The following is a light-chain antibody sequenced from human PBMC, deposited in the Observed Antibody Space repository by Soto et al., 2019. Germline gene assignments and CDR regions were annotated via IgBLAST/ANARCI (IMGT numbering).Light chain of an antibody. V-gene: IGLV2-8*01. Sequence: QSALTQPPSASGSPGQSVTISCTGTSSDVGGYNCVSWYQQHPGKAPKLMIYEVSNRPSGVPARFSGSKSGNTASLTVSGRQAEDEADYYCSSYAGSNIPVVFGGGTKLTVL. J-gene: IGLJ2*01. CDR3: SSYAGSNIPVV. CDR2: EVS. CDR1: SSDVGGYNC.